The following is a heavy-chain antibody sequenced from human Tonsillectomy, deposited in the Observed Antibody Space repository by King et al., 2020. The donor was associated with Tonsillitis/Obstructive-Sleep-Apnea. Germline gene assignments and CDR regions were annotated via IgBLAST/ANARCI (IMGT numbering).Heavy chain of an antibody. CDR3: ARGRTYYDFWSGNFFDY. V-gene: IGHV4-34*01. CDR2: INHSGST. J-gene: IGHJ4*02. CDR1: GGSFSGYY. Sequence: VQLQQWGAGLLKPSETLSLPCAVYGGSFSGYYWSWIRQPPGKGLEWIGEINHSGSTNYNPSLKSRVTISVDTSKNQFSLKLSSVTAADTAVYYCARGRTYYDFWSGNFFDYWGQGTLVTVSS. D-gene: IGHD3-3*01.